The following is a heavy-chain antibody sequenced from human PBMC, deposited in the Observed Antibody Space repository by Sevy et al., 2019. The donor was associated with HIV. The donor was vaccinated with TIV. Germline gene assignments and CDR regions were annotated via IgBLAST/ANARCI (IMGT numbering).Heavy chain of an antibody. CDR1: GFTFDDYA. V-gene: IGHV3-49*03. D-gene: IGHD2-15*01. J-gene: IGHJ4*02. Sequence: GGFLRLSCTTSGFTFDDYAMSWFRQAPGKGLEWMAFIRRNSYEAYGGTTDYAASVKGRFIISRADSKSIAYLTMNSLKTEDTAVYYCSRGLSTADTPEYYFDYWGQGTLVTVSS. CDR3: SRGLSTADTPEYYFDY. CDR2: IRRNSYEAYGGTT.